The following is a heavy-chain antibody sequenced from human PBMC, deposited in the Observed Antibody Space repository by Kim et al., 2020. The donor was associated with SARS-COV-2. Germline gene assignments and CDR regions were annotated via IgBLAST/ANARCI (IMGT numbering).Heavy chain of an antibody. CDR2: ISASSSYI. J-gene: IGHJ4*02. CDR3: ARGCTTATTCPFDY. D-gene: IGHD1-1*01. Sequence: GGSLRLSCEASGFTFSSYSMNWVRQAPGKGLEWVSTISASSSYIYYADSLKGRFTISRDNAKASMYLQMNSLRAEDTAVYYCARGCTTATTCPFDYWGQGILVTVSS. V-gene: IGHV3-21*01. CDR1: GFTFSSYS.